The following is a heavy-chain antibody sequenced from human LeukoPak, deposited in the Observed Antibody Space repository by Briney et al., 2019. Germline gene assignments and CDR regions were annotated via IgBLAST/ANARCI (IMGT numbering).Heavy chain of an antibody. J-gene: IGHJ6*03. CDR2: ISSSSSYI. CDR3: ARVITIFGVVIIDYYYYMDF. D-gene: IGHD3-3*01. V-gene: IGHV3-21*01. Sequence: GGSLRLSCAASGFTFSSYSMNWVRQAPGKGLEWVSSISSSSSYIYYADSVKGRFTISRDNAKNSLYLQMNSLRAEDTAVYYCARVITIFGVVIIDYYYYMDFWGKGTTVTVSS. CDR1: GFTFSSYS.